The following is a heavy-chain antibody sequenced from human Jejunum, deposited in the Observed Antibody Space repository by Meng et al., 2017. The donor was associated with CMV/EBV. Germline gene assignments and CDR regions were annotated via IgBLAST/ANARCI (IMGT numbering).Heavy chain of an antibody. CDR2: IYTSGST. CDR3: ARESGSYYWFDP. V-gene: IGHV4-4*07. D-gene: IGHD1-26*01. Sequence: HGPRQESAPGPVRFSGTLSLTFFVSAGSISGYYWSWIRQPAGKGLEWIGRIYTSGSTHYNPSLKSRLTMSVDLSNNQISLKLRSVTAADTAVYYCARESGSYYWFDPWGQGTLVTVFS. J-gene: IGHJ5*02. CDR1: AGSISGYY.